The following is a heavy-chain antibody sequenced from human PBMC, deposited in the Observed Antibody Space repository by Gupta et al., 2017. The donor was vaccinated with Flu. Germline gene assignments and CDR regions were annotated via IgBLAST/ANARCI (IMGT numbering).Heavy chain of an antibody. D-gene: IGHD2-15*01. Sequence: GLVKPSATLSLTCTVSGGSINTHYWSWIRQPPGKGLEWIGYIYYRGSTNYNPSLKSRVTISLGASTNHFSLKLNSVTAADTAVYYCARHLPSCDVTWWGAFDIWGQGTIVTVSS. V-gene: IGHV4-59*08. CDR3: ARHLPSCDVTWWGAFDI. CDR2: IYYRGST. J-gene: IGHJ3*02. CDR1: GGSINTHY.